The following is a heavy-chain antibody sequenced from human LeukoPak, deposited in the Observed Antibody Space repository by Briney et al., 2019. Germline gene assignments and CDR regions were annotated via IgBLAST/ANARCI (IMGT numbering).Heavy chain of an antibody. CDR3: AARGFYGSATYYEKDY. Sequence: GGSLRLSCAGSGFTFSSYGMHWVRQAPGKGLEWVAVISYDGSHKYYADSVKGRFTISRDNSKNTVYLQMNSLKAEDTAVFYCAARGFYGSATYYEKDYWGQGTLVTVSS. D-gene: IGHD3-10*01. CDR2: ISYDGSHK. J-gene: IGHJ4*02. CDR1: GFTFSSYG. V-gene: IGHV3-30*03.